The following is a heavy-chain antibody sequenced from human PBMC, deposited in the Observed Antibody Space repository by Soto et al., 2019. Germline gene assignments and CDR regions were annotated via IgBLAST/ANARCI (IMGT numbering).Heavy chain of an antibody. D-gene: IGHD3-22*01. J-gene: IGHJ6*02. V-gene: IGHV4-61*01. CDR3: VRFYYYDSSAGVADYYYYYGMDV. Sequence: TSETLSLTCTVSGGSVSSGSYYRSWIRQPPGKGLEWIGHIYYSGSTNYNPSLKSRVTISVDTSKNQFSQKLSYVTTADTAVYYCVRFYYYDSSAGVADYYYYYGMDVWGQGTTVT. CDR2: IYYSGST. CDR1: GGSVSSGSYY.